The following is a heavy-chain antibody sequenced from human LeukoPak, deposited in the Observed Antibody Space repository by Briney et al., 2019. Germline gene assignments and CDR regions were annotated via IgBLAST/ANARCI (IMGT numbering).Heavy chain of an antibody. CDR3: ARVEGDSSSWPSFDY. CDR2: IYYSGRT. J-gene: IGHJ4*02. V-gene: IGHV4-59*01. Sequence: SESLSLTCTVPGGSISSYYWCWIRQPPGKGLGWIGYIYYSGRTNYNPSLKSRVTLSVDTSTNQFSLKLSSVTAADTAVYYCARVEGDSSSWPSFDYWGQGTLVTVSS. CDR1: GGSISSYY. D-gene: IGHD6-13*01.